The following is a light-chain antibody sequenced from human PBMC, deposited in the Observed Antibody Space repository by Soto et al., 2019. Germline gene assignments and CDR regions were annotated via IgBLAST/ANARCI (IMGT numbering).Light chain of an antibody. CDR1: SSDVGGYNY. CDR2: EVN. CDR3: GSYAGQRIFGV. J-gene: IGLJ1*01. V-gene: IGLV2-8*01. Sequence: QSALTQPPSASGSPGQSVTISCTGTSSDVGGYNYVSWYQQHPGKAPKLMIYEVNKRPSGVPDRFSGSKSGNTASLTVSGLQVGGEVYYHRGSYAGQRIFGVFGTGT.